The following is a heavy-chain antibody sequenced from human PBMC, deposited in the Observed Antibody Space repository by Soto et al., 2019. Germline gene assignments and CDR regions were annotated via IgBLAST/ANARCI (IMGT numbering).Heavy chain of an antibody. V-gene: IGHV3-9*01. CDR2: ISWNSGSL. Sequence: EVQLVESGGGLVQPGRSLRLSCAASGFTFDDYAMHWVRQAPGKGLEWVSGISWNSGSLGYGDSVKGRFTISRDNAKNSLYLQMNSLRPEDTAFYYCAKDNGGYYDSSGNFEYWGQGTLVTASS. CDR1: GFTFDDYA. J-gene: IGHJ4*02. CDR3: AKDNGGYYDSSGNFEY. D-gene: IGHD3-22*01.